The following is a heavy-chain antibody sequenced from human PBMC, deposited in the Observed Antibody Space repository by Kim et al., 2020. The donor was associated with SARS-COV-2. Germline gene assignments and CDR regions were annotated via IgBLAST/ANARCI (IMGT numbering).Heavy chain of an antibody. J-gene: IGHJ5*02. CDR1: GFPFSSYA. Sequence: GGSLRLSCVGSGFPFSSYAMNWVRQAPGKGLEWVSATGGSGGKTHYADSVKGRFTISRDNSKNTLYLQMNSLRVEDTAVYYCAKDLIAALSNLLDPWGQG. CDR3: AKDLIAALSNLLDP. V-gene: IGHV3-23*01. CDR2: TGGSGGKT. D-gene: IGHD6-6*01.